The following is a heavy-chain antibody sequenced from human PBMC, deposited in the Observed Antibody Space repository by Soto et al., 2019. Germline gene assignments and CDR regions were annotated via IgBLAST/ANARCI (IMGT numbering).Heavy chain of an antibody. D-gene: IGHD6-19*01. J-gene: IGHJ4*01. CDR1: GFMFSAYA. CDR2: MSYDGTNT. CDR3: ARDPSPYTSGWYGIDF. Sequence: GGSLRLSCTASGFMFSAYAMLWVRQAQGKGLEWVAAMSYDGTNTYYADSVKGRFTISRDNSKNTLFLQMSSLTADDSAVYYCARDPSPYTSGWYGIDFWGLGTLVTVSS. V-gene: IGHV3-30-3*01.